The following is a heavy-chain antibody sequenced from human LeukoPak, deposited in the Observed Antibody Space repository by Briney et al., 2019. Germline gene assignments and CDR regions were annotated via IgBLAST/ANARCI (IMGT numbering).Heavy chain of an antibody. J-gene: IGHJ6*03. CDR2: IYTSGST. Sequence: SETLSLTCTVSGGSISSGNFYCTWIRQPAGKGLEWIGRIYTSGSTNYNPSLKSRVTMSVDTSKNQFSLKLNSVTAADTAVYYCARISDYGGNYQGYYYMDVWGTGTTVTVSS. D-gene: IGHD4-23*01. V-gene: IGHV4-61*02. CDR1: GGSISSGNFY. CDR3: ARISDYGGNYQGYYYMDV.